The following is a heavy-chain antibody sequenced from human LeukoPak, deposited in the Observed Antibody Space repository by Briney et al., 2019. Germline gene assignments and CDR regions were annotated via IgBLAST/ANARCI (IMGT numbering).Heavy chain of an antibody. CDR2: IYYSGST. CDR3: ASRGIQLSAGRNWFDP. CDR1: DGSISSYY. Sequence: SETLSLTCTVSDGSISSYYWSWIRQPPGKGLEWIGYIYYSGSTNYNPSLKSRVTISVDTSKNQFSLKLSSVTAADTAVYYCASRGIQLSAGRNWFDPWGQGTLVTVSS. V-gene: IGHV4-59*12. J-gene: IGHJ5*02. D-gene: IGHD5-18*01.